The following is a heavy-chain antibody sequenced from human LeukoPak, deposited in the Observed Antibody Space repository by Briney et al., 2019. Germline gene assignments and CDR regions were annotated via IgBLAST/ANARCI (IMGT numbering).Heavy chain of an antibody. J-gene: IGHJ5*02. Sequence: PSETLSLTCTVSGGSINSYYWSWIRQPAGKGLEWIGRIYTSGSTDYNPSLKSRVSMSVDTSKKQFSLKLSSVTAADTAVYYCASVTAYYDSSGYYHNWFDPWGQGTLVTVSS. CDR2: IYTSGST. D-gene: IGHD3-22*01. V-gene: IGHV4-4*07. CDR3: ASVTAYYDSSGYYHNWFDP. CDR1: GGSINSYY.